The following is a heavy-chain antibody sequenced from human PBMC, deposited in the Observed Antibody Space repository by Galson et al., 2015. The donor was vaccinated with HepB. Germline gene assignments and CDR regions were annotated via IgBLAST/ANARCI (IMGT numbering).Heavy chain of an antibody. Sequence: SLRLSCAASGFTFDNYGMSWVRQAPGKGLEWVSGINWKTGSTGYADSVKGRFTISRDNAKNALYLQTNSLKTEDTAVYYCTRDRGYDFWSGYYRDHDAFDIWGQGTMVTVSS. CDR1: GFTFDNYG. D-gene: IGHD3-3*01. J-gene: IGHJ3*02. V-gene: IGHV3-20*04. CDR2: INWKTGST. CDR3: TRDRGYDFWSGYYRDHDAFDI.